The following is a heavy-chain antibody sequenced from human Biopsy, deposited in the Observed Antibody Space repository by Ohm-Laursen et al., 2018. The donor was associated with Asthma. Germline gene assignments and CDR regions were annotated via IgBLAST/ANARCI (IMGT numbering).Heavy chain of an antibody. CDR2: IIPMFGTT. CDR3: ARGYSGSDRIVYYYSGLEV. CDR1: GDSFSNYA. V-gene: IGHV1-69*06. Sequence: ASVKVSCKASGDSFSNYAISWVRQAPGQGLEWMGGIIPMFGTTKFAPKFQGRVTFTADKSTNTAFMELSSLSSEDTAVYYCARGYSGSDRIVYYYSGLEVWGQGTTVTVSS. D-gene: IGHD5-12*01. J-gene: IGHJ6*02.